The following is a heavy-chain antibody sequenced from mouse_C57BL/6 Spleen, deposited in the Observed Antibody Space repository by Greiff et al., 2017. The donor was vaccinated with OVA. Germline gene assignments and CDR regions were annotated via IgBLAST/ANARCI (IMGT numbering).Heavy chain of an antibody. Sequence: QVQLQQPGAELVKPGASVKLSCKASGYTFTSYWMQWVKQRPGQGLEWIGEIDPSDSYTNYNQKFKGKATLTVDTSSSTAYMQLSSLTSEDSAVYYCAQTAQADAYWGQGTLVTVSA. CDR3: AQTAQADAY. V-gene: IGHV1-50*01. J-gene: IGHJ3*01. D-gene: IGHD3-2*02. CDR2: IDPSDSYT. CDR1: GYTFTSYW.